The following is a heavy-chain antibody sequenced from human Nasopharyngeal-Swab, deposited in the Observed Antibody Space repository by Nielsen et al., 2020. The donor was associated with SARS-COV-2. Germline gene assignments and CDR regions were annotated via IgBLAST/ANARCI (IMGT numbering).Heavy chain of an antibody. J-gene: IGHJ2*01. Sequence: SVKVSCKASGGTFSSYAISWVRQAPAQGLEWMGGIIPILGIANYAQKFQGRVTITADKSTSTAYMELSSLRSEDTAVYYCARGDSYGASWYFDLWGRGTLVTVSS. CDR1: GGTFSSYA. D-gene: IGHD5-18*01. CDR3: ARGDSYGASWYFDL. V-gene: IGHV1-69*10. CDR2: IIPILGIA.